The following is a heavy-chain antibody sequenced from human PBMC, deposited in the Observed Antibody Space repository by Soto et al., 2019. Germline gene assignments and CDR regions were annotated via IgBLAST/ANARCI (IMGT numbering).Heavy chain of an antibody. J-gene: IGHJ4*02. CDR2: IYNDGST. D-gene: IGHD6-6*01. Sequence: PGGSLRLSCAVSGFIVSTSYMSWVRQAPGKGLQWVSIIYNDGSTYYADSVKGRFTVSRDNSKNTLYLQMSSLRAEDTAVYYCVKDLLAARPGSFDYWGQGTLVTVSS. CDR3: VKDLLAARPGSFDY. CDR1: GFIVSTSY. V-gene: IGHV3-66*01.